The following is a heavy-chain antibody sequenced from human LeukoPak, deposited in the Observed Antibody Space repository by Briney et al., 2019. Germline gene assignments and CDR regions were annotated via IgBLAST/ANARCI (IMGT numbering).Heavy chain of an antibody. CDR2: IKQDGSEK. J-gene: IGHJ4*02. Sequence: GGSLRLSCAASGFTFSSCWMSWVRQAPGKGLEWVANIKQDGSEKYYVDSVKGRFTISRDNAKNSLYLQMNSLRAEDTAVYYCAVIFYGDYDYWGQGTLVTVSS. V-gene: IGHV3-7*01. CDR1: GFTFSSCW. D-gene: IGHD4-17*01. CDR3: AVIFYGDYDY.